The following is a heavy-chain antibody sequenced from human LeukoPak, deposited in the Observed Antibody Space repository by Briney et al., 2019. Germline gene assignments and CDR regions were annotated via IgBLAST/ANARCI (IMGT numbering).Heavy chain of an antibody. CDR3: AKDFGVYYFDY. CDR1: GFTFSSYA. CDR2: ISYDGSNK. V-gene: IGHV3-30*04. D-gene: IGHD3-10*01. Sequence: TGGSLRLSCAASGFTFSSYAMHWVRQAPGKGLEWVAVISYDGSNKYYADSVKGRFTISRDNSKNTLYLQMNSLRAEDTAVYYCAKDFGVYYFDYWGQGTLVTVSS. J-gene: IGHJ4*02.